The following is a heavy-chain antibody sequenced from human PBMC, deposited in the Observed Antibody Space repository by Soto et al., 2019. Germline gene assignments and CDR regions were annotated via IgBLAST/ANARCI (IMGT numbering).Heavy chain of an antibody. CDR3: AKSRDGYSFYYYYGMDV. Sequence: QVQLVESGGGVVQPGRSLRVSCAASGFTFSNYGMHWVRQAPGKGLEWVALIIYDGSNEYYADSVKGRFIISRDNPKNTLYLQINNLRAEDTAVYYCAKSRDGYSFYYYYGMDVWGQGTTVTVSS. J-gene: IGHJ6*02. V-gene: IGHV3-30*18. D-gene: IGHD4-4*01. CDR1: GFTFSNYG. CDR2: IIYDGSNE.